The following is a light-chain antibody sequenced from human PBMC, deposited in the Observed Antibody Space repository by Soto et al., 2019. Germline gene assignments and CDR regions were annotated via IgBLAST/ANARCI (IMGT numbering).Light chain of an antibody. CDR1: TSDVGGFDS. V-gene: IGLV2-14*01. Sequence: QSALTQPASMSGSPGQSITISCTATTSDVGGFDSVSWYQQHPGTAPRVIIYEVSNRPSGVSYRFSGSKSANTASLTISGLQADDEADYYCSSYTTSNTWLFGGGTKVTVL. CDR2: EVS. J-gene: IGLJ3*02. CDR3: SSYTTSNTWL.